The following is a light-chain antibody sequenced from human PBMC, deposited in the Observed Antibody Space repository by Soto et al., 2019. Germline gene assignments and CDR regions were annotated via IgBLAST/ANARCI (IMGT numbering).Light chain of an antibody. J-gene: IGKJ1*01. Sequence: EIVLTQSPGTLSLSPGERATPACRTSQSVSSTYLAWYQQKPGQPPRLLIYGASNRAAGIPDRFSGSGSGTDFTLTISRLEPEDFAVYYCQQYGSTPRTFGQGTKVDIK. CDR2: GAS. CDR3: QQYGSTPRT. CDR1: QSVSSTY. V-gene: IGKV3-20*01.